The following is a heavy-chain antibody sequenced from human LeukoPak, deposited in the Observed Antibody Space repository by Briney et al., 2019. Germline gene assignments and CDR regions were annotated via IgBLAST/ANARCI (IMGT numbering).Heavy chain of an antibody. CDR2: IVGNGVST. CDR3: ARVHTAQLAPGVYYYYGMDV. Sequence: GGSLRLSCAASGFTFRNYAMSWVRQAPGKGLEWVSAIVGNGVSTSYADSVKGRFTISRDNAKNTLYLQMNSLRAEDTAVYYCARVHTAQLAPGVYYYYGMDVWGKGTTVTVSS. V-gene: IGHV3-23*01. J-gene: IGHJ6*04. CDR1: GFTFRNYA. D-gene: IGHD6-13*01.